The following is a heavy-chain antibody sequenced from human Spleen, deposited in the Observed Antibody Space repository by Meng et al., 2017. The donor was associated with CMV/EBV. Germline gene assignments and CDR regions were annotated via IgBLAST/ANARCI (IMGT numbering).Heavy chain of an antibody. V-gene: IGHV3-48*03. J-gene: IGHJ6*02. Sequence: GESLKISCAASGFTFSSYEMNWVRQAPGKGLEWVSYISSSGSTIYYADSVKGRFTISRDNAKNSLYLQMNSLRAEDTAVYYCARSHIVVVPAARYYYYGMDVWGQGTTVTVSS. CDR3: ARSHIVVVPAARYYYYGMDV. CDR2: ISSSGSTI. D-gene: IGHD2-2*01. CDR1: GFTFSSYE.